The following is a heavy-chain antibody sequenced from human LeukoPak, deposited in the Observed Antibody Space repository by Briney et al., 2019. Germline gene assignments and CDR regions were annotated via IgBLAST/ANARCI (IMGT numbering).Heavy chain of an antibody. Sequence: SVKVSCKASGGTFSSYAISWVRQAPGQGLEWMGRIIPILGIANYAQKFQGRVTITADKSTSTAYMELSSLRSEDTAVYYCARDVYYDSSGPTPYYFDYWGQGTPVTVSS. CDR1: GGTFSSYA. J-gene: IGHJ4*02. CDR3: ARDVYYDSSGPTPYYFDY. D-gene: IGHD3-22*01. V-gene: IGHV1-69*04. CDR2: IIPILGIA.